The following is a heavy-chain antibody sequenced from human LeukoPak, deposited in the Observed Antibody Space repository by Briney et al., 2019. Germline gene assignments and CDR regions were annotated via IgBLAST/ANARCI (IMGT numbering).Heavy chain of an antibody. CDR3: ARGLGYCSSTSCLNWFDP. Sequence: GESLKISCKGSGYSFTSYWIGWVRQMPGKGLERMGIIYPGDSDTRYSPSFQGQVTISADKSISTTYLQWSSLKASDTAMYYCARGLGYCSSTSCLNWFDPWGQGTLVTVSS. V-gene: IGHV5-51*01. D-gene: IGHD2-2*01. CDR1: GYSFTSYW. CDR2: IYPGDSDT. J-gene: IGHJ5*02.